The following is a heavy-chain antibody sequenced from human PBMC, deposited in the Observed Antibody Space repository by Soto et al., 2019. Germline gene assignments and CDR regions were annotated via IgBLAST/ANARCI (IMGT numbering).Heavy chain of an antibody. CDR3: ARIGDGYGPFDL. D-gene: IGHD2-21*02. CDR1: GYTFTSYS. Sequence: GESLKISCKGSGYTFTSYSIAWVRQMPGKGLEWMGIIYPYDSDTRYSPSFQGQVTISVDKSTSAAYLQWSSLKASDTAMYYCARIGDGYGPFDLGGQGTMVAVSP. J-gene: IGHJ4*02. CDR2: IYPYDSDT. V-gene: IGHV5-51*01.